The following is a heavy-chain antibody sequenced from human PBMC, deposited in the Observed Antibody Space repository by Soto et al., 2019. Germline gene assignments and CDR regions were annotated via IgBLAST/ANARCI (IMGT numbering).Heavy chain of an antibody. CDR3: ARHYCSSTSCFRFDP. CDR2: IYSSGST. D-gene: IGHD2-2*01. J-gene: IGHJ5*02. Sequence: QVQLQESGPGLVKPSETLSLTCTVSGGSISSYYWSWIRQPPGKGLEWIGYIYSSGSTNYNPSLRSRVTISVDTSKNQFSLKLSSVTAADTAVYYCARHYCSSTSCFRFDPWGQGTLVTVSS. V-gene: IGHV4-59*08. CDR1: GGSISSYY.